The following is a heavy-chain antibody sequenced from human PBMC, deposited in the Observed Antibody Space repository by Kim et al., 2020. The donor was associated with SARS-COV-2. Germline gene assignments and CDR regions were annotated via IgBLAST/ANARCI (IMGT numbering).Heavy chain of an antibody. V-gene: IGHV3-30*18. CDR1: GFTFSSYG. Sequence: GGSLRLSCAASGFTFSSYGMHWVRQAPGKGLEWVAVISYDGSNKYYADSVKGRFTISRDNSKNTLYLQMNSLRAEDTAVYYCAKDRKTRANFDYWGQGTLVTVSS. D-gene: IGHD2-2*01. J-gene: IGHJ4*02. CDR3: AKDRKTRANFDY. CDR2: ISYDGSNK.